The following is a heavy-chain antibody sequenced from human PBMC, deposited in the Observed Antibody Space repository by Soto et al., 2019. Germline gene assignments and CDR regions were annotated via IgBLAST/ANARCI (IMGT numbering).Heavy chain of an antibody. V-gene: IGHV3-23*01. D-gene: IGHD3-10*01. J-gene: IGHJ4*02. CDR3: TKEMGRGAGTSPDFDY. CDR1: GFTLRGPA. CDR2: ISGDGGNT. Sequence: GGSLRLSCAGSGFTLRGPAMSWVRQAPGTGLEWVSAISGDGGNTYYRDSVKGRFHVSRDNSKNMVFLQMDSLRAEDTALYYCTKEMGRGAGTSPDFDYWVQGIQVTVSS.